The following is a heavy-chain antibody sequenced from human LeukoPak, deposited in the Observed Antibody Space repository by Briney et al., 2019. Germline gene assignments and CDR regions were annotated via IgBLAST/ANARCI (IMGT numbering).Heavy chain of an antibody. CDR3: ARLYYDYVWGSYRYTSFGFFDY. CDR1: GYTFTSYG. J-gene: IGHJ4*02. V-gene: IGHV1-18*01. Sequence: ASVKVSCKASGYTFTSYGISWVRQAPGQGLEWMGWISAYNGNTNYAQKLQGRVTMTTDTSTSTAYMEPRSLRSDDTAVYYRARLYYDYVWGSYRYTSFGFFDYWGQGTLVTVSS. CDR2: ISAYNGNT. D-gene: IGHD3-16*02.